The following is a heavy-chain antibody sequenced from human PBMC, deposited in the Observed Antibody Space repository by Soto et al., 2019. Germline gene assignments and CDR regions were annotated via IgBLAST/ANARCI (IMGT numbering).Heavy chain of an antibody. CDR2: IKQDGIEK. D-gene: IGHD5-12*01. CDR1: GFNFSSHW. CDR3: ARESARWLLSFFDY. V-gene: IGHV3-7*01. J-gene: IGHJ4*02. Sequence: EVQLVQSGGGLVQPGGSLRLSCEVSGFNFSSHWMSWVRQAPGKGLEWVATIKQDGIEKYYVDSVKGRFTISRDNTKNSLYLQMSSLRADETAVYYCARESARWLLSFFDYWGQGTVVTVSS.